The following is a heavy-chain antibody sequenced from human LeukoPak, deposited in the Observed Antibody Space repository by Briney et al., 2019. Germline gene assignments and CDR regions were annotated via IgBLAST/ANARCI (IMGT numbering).Heavy chain of an antibody. CDR1: GFPFSNYA. CDR2: IRESGGYT. D-gene: IGHD3-3*01. J-gene: IGHJ4*02. Sequence: GGSLRLSCAASGFPFSNYAMTWVRQAPGKGLEWVSGIRESGGYTYYADSVKGRFTISRDNSKNTLFLQMNSLRADDTALYYCAKEKESGGWPFDYWGQGALVTVSS. V-gene: IGHV3-23*01. CDR3: AKEKESGGWPFDY.